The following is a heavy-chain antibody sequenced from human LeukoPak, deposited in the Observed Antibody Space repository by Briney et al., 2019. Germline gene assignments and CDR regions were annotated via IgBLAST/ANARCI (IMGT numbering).Heavy chain of an antibody. CDR3: ARVGGWIEYFLDY. D-gene: IGHD5-12*01. J-gene: IGHJ4*01. CDR1: GYRITDSH. Sequence: GASVKVSCKASGYRITDSHIHWVRQAPGQGVEWMGWMNPKSGVTKYEQKFQARVTMTLDTSSSTAYMELSRLRSDDTAVYFCARVGGWIEYFLDYWGQGTLVTVSS. V-gene: IGHV1-2*02. CDR2: MNPKSGVT.